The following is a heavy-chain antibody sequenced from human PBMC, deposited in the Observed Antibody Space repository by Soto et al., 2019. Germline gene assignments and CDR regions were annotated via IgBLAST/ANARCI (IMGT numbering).Heavy chain of an antibody. J-gene: IGHJ5*02. D-gene: IGHD3-3*02. Sequence: XGTLALTFSVSGASITSRYYYGGWIRQPPGKGLEWIANIYYTGSTYYNPSLQSRVTISVDTSNNHFSLSLSSVTAADTAIYYCALSNLAHHWASNWFDPWGQRTLVTVSS. V-gene: IGHV4-39*02. CDR2: IYYTGST. CDR1: GASITSRYYY. CDR3: ALSNLAHHWASNWFDP.